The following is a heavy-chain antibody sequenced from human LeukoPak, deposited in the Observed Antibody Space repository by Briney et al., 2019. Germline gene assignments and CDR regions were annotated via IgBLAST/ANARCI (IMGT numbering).Heavy chain of an antibody. D-gene: IGHD4-17*01. Sequence: SETLSLTCTVSGGSISSSSYYWICLPQPPGKGLVSFGYICYSGSTNSNPSMKSRITISVDTTKNLYSQNLSSVPAADTAFYCCAREVTTVSSFDCWGQGTLVTVSS. J-gene: IGHJ4*02. CDR2: ICYSGST. CDR3: AREVTTVSSFDC. V-gene: IGHV4-61*01. CDR1: GGSISSSSYY.